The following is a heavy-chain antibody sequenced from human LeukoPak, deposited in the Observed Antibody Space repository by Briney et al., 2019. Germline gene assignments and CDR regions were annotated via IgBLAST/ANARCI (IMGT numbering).Heavy chain of an antibody. CDR3: ARGSKNVVTALYYYYYYMDV. J-gene: IGHJ6*03. CDR2: INHSGST. Sequence: RTSETLSLTCAVYGGSFSGYYWSWIRQPPGEGLEWIGEINHSGSTNYNPSLKSRVTISVDTSKNQFSLKLSSVTAADTAVYYCARGSKNVVTALYYYYYYMDVWGKGTTVTVSS. CDR1: GGSFSGYY. V-gene: IGHV4-34*01. D-gene: IGHD2-21*02.